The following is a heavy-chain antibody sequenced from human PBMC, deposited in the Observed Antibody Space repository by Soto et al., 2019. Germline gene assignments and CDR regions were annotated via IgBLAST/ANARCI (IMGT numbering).Heavy chain of an antibody. Sequence: GSLRLSCAASGFTFDDYAMHWVRQAPGKGLEWVSLISWDGGSTYYADSVKGRFTISRDNSKNSLYLQMNSLRAEDTALYYCAKDLSGSWHYYYYYGMDVWGQGTTVTVSS. CDR1: GFTFDDYA. CDR2: ISWDGGST. D-gene: IGHD6-13*01. J-gene: IGHJ6*02. V-gene: IGHV3-43D*04. CDR3: AKDLSGSWHYYYYYGMDV.